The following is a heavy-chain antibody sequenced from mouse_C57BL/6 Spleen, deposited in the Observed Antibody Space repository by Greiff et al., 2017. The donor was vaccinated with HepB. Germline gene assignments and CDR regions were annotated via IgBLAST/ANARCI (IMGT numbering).Heavy chain of an antibody. CDR1: GFTFSSYG. V-gene: IGHV5-6*01. CDR2: ISSGGSYT. J-gene: IGHJ1*03. CDR3: ARPERLGRYFDV. Sequence: EVKLMESGGDLVKPGGSLKLSCAASGFTFSSYGMSWVRQTPDKRLEWVATISSGGSYTYYPDSVKGRFTISRDNAKNTLYLQMSSLKSEDTAMYYWARPERLGRYFDVWGTGSTVTVSS. D-gene: IGHD4-1*01.